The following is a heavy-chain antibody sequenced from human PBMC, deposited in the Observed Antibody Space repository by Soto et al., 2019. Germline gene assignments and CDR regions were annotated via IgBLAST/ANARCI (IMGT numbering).Heavy chain of an antibody. Sequence: GASVKVSCKASGYTFNRYYMHWVRQAPGPGLEWMGWISPHTGGTTYAQKFQGRVTMTRDTSVSTAFMELSRLGSDDTAVYYCARASQMVYYYYGMDVWGQGTTVTVSS. CDR2: ISPHTGGT. V-gene: IGHV1-2*02. CDR3: ARASQMVYYYYGMDV. J-gene: IGHJ6*02. D-gene: IGHD2-8*01. CDR1: GYTFNRYY.